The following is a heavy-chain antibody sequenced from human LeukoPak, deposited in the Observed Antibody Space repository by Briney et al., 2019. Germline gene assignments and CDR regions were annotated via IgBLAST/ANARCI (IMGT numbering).Heavy chain of an antibody. Sequence: SETLSLTCTVSGDFITAYYWSWIRQPPGKGLEWIGYIYYSGSTNYNPSLKSRVTISVDTSKNQFSLKLSSVTAADTAVYYCARGSTVTYYFDYWGQGTLVTVSS. V-gene: IGHV4-59*01. CDR2: IYYSGST. CDR1: GDFITAYY. J-gene: IGHJ4*02. CDR3: ARGSTVTYYFDY. D-gene: IGHD4-17*01.